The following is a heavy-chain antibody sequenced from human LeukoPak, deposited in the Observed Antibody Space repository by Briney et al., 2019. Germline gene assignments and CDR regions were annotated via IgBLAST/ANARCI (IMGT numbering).Heavy chain of an antibody. CDR2: IRYDAINQ. D-gene: IGHD4-11*01. V-gene: IGHV3-30*02. J-gene: IGHJ4*02. CDR1: GFTFSNSG. CDR3: ARVYSNYGRPDY. Sequence: PGGSLRLSCAASGFTFSNSGFHWVRQAPGKGLEWVAFIRYDAINQYYADSVKGRFTISRDNSKKAVYLQMNSLRAEDTAVYYCARVYSNYGRPDYWGQGTLVTVSS.